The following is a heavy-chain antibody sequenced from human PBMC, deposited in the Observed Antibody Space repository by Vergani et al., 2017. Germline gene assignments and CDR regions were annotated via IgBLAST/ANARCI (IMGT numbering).Heavy chain of an antibody. CDR1: GFTFSSYA. CDR2: ISGSGGST. Sequence: EVQLLESGGGLVQPGGSLRLSCAASGFTFSSYAMSWVRQAPGKGLEWVSAISGSGGSTYYADSVKGRFTISRDNAKNSLYLQMNSLRAEDTAVYYCARGGXRYFDWLFPVTPDYWGQGTLVTVSS. CDR3: ARGGXRYFDWLFPVTPDY. J-gene: IGHJ4*02. D-gene: IGHD3-9*01. V-gene: IGHV3-23*01.